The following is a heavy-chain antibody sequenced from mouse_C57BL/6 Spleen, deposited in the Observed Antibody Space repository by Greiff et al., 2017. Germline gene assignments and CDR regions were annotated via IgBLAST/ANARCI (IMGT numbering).Heavy chain of an antibody. Sequence: QVQLQQSGPELVKPGASVKISCKASGYTFTDYYINWVKQRPGQGLEWIGWIFPGSGSTYYNEKFKGKAPLAVDKSSSTAYMLLSSLTSEDSAVYVCARLGLRPLDWYCDVWGTGTTVTVSS. D-gene: IGHD2-4*01. J-gene: IGHJ1*03. CDR1: GYTFTDYY. CDR2: IFPGSGST. V-gene: IGHV1-75*01. CDR3: ARLGLRPLDWYCDV.